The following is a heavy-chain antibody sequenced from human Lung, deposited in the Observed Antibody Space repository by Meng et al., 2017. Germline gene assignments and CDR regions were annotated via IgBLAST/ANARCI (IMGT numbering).Heavy chain of an antibody. D-gene: IGHD1-14*01. V-gene: IGHV4-34*01. CDR2: INHSGST. Sequence: QVQLQQWGAGLLKPSETLSLTCAVYCGSFSGYYLSWTRQPPGKGLEWIGEINHSGSTNYNPSLKSRVTISVDTSKNHFSLKLNSVTAADTAVFYCARGEREPDYWGQGTLVTVYS. CDR3: ARGEREPDY. J-gene: IGHJ4*02. CDR1: CGSFSGYY.